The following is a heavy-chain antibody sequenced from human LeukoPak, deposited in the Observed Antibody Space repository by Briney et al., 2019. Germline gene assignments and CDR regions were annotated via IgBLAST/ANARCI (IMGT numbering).Heavy chain of an antibody. D-gene: IGHD3-10*01. CDR3: AKDFESVVPYYGSGTDY. V-gene: IGHV3-30*18. CDR1: GFSFSSYG. CDR2: ISYDGSNK. J-gene: IGHJ4*02. Sequence: GRSLRLSCAASGFSFSSYGMHWVRQAPGKGLEWVAVISYDGSNKYCAGSVKGRFTISRDNSKNTLYLQMNSLRAEDTAVYYCAKDFESVVPYYGSGTDYWGQGTLVTVSS.